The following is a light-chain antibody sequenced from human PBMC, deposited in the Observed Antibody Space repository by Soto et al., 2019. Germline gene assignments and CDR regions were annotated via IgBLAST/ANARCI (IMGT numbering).Light chain of an antibody. V-gene: IGKV3-15*01. J-gene: IGKJ1*01. CDR1: QSVGSN. CDR3: HQYNDLPWT. CDR2: AAS. Sequence: EILMTQSPVTLSLSPGETATLSCGASQSVGSNLAWYQQKPGQAPRLLIFAASSRDSGIPARFSGSGSGTEFTLTISSLQSEDFAAYYCHQYNDLPWTFGQGTKVEV.